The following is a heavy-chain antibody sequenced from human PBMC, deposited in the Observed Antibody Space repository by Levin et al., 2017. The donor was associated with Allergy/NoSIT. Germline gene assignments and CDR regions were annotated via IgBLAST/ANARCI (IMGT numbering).Heavy chain of an antibody. CDR3: ERDLRFGFFDY. V-gene: IGHV3-7*04. CDR2: INQDGSEK. D-gene: IGHD3-10*01. Sequence: GGSLRLSCADSGFTFSSYWMSWVRRAPGRGLEWVANINQDGSEKYYVDSVKGRFTISRDNAKNSLYLQMNSLRVEDTAVYYCERDLRFGFFDYWGQGTLVTVSS. J-gene: IGHJ4*02. CDR1: GFTFSSYW.